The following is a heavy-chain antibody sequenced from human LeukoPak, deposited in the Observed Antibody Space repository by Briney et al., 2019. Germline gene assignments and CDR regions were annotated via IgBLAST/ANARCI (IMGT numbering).Heavy chain of an antibody. CDR2: IYYSGST. CDR3: ARGIEAARLGG. D-gene: IGHD6-6*01. CDR1: GGSISSGSYY. Sequence: SQTLSLTCTVSGGSISSGSYYWSWIRQPPGRGLEWIGYIYYSGSTNYNPSLKSRVTISVDTSKNQFSLKLNSVTAADTAVYYCARGIEAARLGGWGQGTLVTVSS. J-gene: IGHJ4*02. V-gene: IGHV4-61*01.